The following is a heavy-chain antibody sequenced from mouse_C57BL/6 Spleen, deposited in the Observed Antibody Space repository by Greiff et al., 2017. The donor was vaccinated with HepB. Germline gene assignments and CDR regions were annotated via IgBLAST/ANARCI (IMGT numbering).Heavy chain of an antibody. D-gene: IGHD4-1*01. Sequence: EVQLVESGPELVKPGASVKIPCKASGYTFTDYNMDWVKQSHGKSLEWIGDINPNNGGAIYNQKFKGKATLTVDKSSSTAYMELRSLTSEDTAVYYCARSHWEGEAWFAYWGQGTLVTVSA. CDR1: GYTFTDYN. J-gene: IGHJ3*01. V-gene: IGHV1-18*01. CDR3: ARSHWEGEAWFAY. CDR2: INPNNGGA.